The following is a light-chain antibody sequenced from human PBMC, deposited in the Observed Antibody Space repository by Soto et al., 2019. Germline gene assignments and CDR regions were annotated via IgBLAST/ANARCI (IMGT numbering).Light chain of an antibody. Sequence: DIQMTQSSPSLSASVGDRVTITCRASRDIHTFLAWYQQKPGEVPKLLVYAASTLQSGVPSRFFGSGSGTDFTLSITSLHPEDVATYYCHKYNAAPFTFGPGTKVDIK. CDR3: HKYNAAPFT. J-gene: IGKJ3*01. CDR1: RDIHTF. V-gene: IGKV1-27*01. CDR2: AAS.